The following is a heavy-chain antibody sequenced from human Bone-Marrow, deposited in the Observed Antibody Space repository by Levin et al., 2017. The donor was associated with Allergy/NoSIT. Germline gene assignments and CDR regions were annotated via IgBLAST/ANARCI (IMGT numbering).Heavy chain of an antibody. CDR3: ARDEAAAHRWFDP. Sequence: RSQTLSLTCAVSGYSISSGYYWGWIRQPPGKGLEWIGSIYHSGSTYYNPSLKSRVTISVDTSKNQFSLKLSSVTAADTAVYYCARDEAAAHRWFDPWGQGTLVTVSS. V-gene: IGHV4-38-2*02. J-gene: IGHJ5*02. CDR1: GYSISSGYY. CDR2: IYHSGST. D-gene: IGHD6-13*01.